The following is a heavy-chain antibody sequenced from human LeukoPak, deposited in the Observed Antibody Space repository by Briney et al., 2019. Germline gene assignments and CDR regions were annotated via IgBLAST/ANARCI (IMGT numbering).Heavy chain of an antibody. Sequence: SETLSLTCTVSGGSISSSSYYWGWIRQPPGKGLEWIGSVYYSGSTYYNPSLKSRVTISVDTSKNQFSLKLSSVTAADTAVYYCARPAQATSDLDYWGQGTLVTVSS. CDR1: GGSISSSSYY. D-gene: IGHD1-26*01. CDR2: VYYSGST. CDR3: ARPAQATSDLDY. J-gene: IGHJ4*02. V-gene: IGHV4-39*01.